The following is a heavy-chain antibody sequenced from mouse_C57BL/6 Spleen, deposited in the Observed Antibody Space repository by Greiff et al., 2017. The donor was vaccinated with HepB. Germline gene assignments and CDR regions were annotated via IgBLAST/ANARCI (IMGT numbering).Heavy chain of an antibody. CDR3: ARGGYDGSYYAMDY. CDR1: GYAFTNYL. V-gene: IGHV1-54*01. J-gene: IGHJ4*01. D-gene: IGHD2-2*01. Sequence: QVQLQQSGAELVRPGTSVKVSCKASGYAFTNYLIEWVKQRPGQGLEWIGVINPGSGGTNYNEKFKGKATLTADKSSSTAYMQLSSLTSEDSAVYFCARGGYDGSYYAMDYWGQGTSVTVSS. CDR2: INPGSGGT.